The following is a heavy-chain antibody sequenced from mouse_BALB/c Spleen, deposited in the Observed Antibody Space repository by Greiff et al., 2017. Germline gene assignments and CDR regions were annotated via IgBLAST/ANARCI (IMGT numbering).Heavy chain of an antibody. CDR1: GYAFTNYW. V-gene: IGHV1-63*01. Sequence: QVQLQQSGAELVRPGTSVKISCKASGYAFTNYWLGWVKQRPGHGLEWIGDIYPGSGNTYYNEKFKGKATLTADNSSSTAYMQRSSLTSEDSAVYFCAGGSGTRDFDVWGAGTTVTVSS. CDR2: IYPGSGNT. CDR3: AGGSGTRDFDV. J-gene: IGHJ1*01. D-gene: IGHD4-1*01.